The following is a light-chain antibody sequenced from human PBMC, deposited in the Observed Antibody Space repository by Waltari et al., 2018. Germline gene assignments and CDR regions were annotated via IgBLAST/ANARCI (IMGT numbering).Light chain of an antibody. V-gene: IGKV4-1*01. CDR3: QQYYSPPHM. CDR2: WAT. Sequence: DIVVTQSPDSLAVSLGERATINCRTSQSVPINATIKNYLAWYQQKAGQPPNLLFYWATSRASGVPDRFSGGGSGTDFTLTITSLQAEDVAVYYCQQYYSPPHMFGQGTKVEIK. J-gene: IGKJ1*01. CDR1: QSVPINATIKNY.